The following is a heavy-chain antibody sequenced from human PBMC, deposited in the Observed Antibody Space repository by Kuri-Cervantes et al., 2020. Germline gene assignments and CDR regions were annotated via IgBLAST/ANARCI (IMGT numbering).Heavy chain of an antibody. CDR2: MNPNSGNT. J-gene: IGHJ4*02. Sequence: ASVKVSCKASGGTFSTYAINWVRQAPGQGLEWMGWMNPNSGNTGYAQKFQGRVTMTRNTSISTAYMELSSLRSEDTAVYYCARHSYGSGSYYPLGYWGQGTLVTVSS. V-gene: IGHV1-8*01. CDR3: ARHSYGSGSYYPLGY. CDR1: GGTFSTYA. D-gene: IGHD3-10*01.